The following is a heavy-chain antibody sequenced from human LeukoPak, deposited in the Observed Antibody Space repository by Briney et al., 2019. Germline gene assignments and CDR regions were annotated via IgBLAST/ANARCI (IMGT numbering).Heavy chain of an antibody. Sequence: PSETLSLTCTVSGGSISSYYWSWIRQPPGKGLELIGYIYYSGSTNYTPSLKSRVSISVTTSKNQFSLKLSSVTAADTAVYYCARVSSGVYFDYWGQGTLGTVSS. D-gene: IGHD2-15*01. V-gene: IGHV4-59*01. CDR3: ARVSSGVYFDY. CDR2: IYYSGST. J-gene: IGHJ4*02. CDR1: GGSISSYY.